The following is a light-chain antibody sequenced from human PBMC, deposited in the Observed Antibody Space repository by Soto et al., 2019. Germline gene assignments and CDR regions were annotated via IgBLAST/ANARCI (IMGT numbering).Light chain of an antibody. CDR3: CSYAGTGTYV. Sequence: LTQPASVSGSSGQSITISCTGTSSDVGSYSLVSWYQQHPGKAPKLMIYEVSKRPSGVSDRFSGSKSGNTASLTISGLQAEDEADYYCCSYAGTGTYVFGTGTKVTVL. CDR2: EVS. CDR1: SSDVGSYSL. J-gene: IGLJ1*01. V-gene: IGLV2-23*02.